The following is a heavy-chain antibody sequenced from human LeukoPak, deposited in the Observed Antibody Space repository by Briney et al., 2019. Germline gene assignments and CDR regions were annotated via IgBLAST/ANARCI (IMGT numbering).Heavy chain of an antibody. D-gene: IGHD1-26*01. CDR1: GGSISSGSYY. V-gene: IGHV4-61*02. J-gene: IGHJ5*02. Sequence: PSQTLSLTCTVSGGSISSGSYYWSWIRQPAGKGLEWIGRIYTSGSTNYNPSLKSRVTISVDTSKNQFSLKLSSVTAADTAVYYCAREEGGSYVGNRFDPWGQGTLVTVSS. CDR2: IYTSGST. CDR3: AREEGGSYVGNRFDP.